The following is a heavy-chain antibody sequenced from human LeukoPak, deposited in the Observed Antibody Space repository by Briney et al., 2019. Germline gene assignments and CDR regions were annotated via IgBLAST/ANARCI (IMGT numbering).Heavy chain of an antibody. V-gene: IGHV1-69*05. D-gene: IGHD6-13*01. CDR2: IIPIFGTA. J-gene: IGHJ4*02. CDR3: ARGRVYSSSYRSFPPTDY. CDR1: GGTFSSYA. Sequence: SVKVSCKASGGTFSSYAISWVRQAPGQGLEWMGRIIPIFGTANYAQKFQGRVTITTDESTSTAYMELSSLRSEDTAVYYCARGRVYSSSYRSFPPTDYWGQGTLVTVSS.